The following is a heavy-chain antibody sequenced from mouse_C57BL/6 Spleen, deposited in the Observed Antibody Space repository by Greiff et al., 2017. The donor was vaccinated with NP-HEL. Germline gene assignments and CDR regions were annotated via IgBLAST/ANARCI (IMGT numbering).Heavy chain of an antibody. CDR2: INPSSGYT. J-gene: IGHJ3*01. D-gene: IGHD2-5*01. CDR1: GYTFTSYT. CDR3: AREDSNSWFAY. V-gene: IGHV1-4*01. Sequence: QVQLKESGAELARPGASVKMSCKASGYTFTSYTMHWVKQRPGQGLEWIGYINPSSGYTKYNQKFKDKATLTADKSSSTAYMQLSSLTSEDSAVYYCAREDSNSWFAYWGQGTLVTVSA.